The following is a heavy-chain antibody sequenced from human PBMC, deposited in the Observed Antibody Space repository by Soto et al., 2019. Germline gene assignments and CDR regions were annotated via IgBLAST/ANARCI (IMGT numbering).Heavy chain of an antibody. V-gene: IGHV6-1*01. CDR1: GGSVSSNNAA. J-gene: IGHJ6*01. CDR3: ARAEEYSRSSGMEV. D-gene: IGHD2-21*01. Sequence: SETFSLSWAISGGSVSSNNAAWSWIRQSPSRGLEWLGRTYYRSKWYSDYSLSVKSRITINPDTSKDQFSLQLNSVTPEDTSRYCSARAEEYSRSSGMEVWAQGSTV. CDR2: TYYRSKWYS.